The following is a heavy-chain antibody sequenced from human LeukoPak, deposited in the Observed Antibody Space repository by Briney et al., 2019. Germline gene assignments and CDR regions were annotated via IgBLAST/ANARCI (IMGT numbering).Heavy chain of an antibody. J-gene: IGHJ4*02. CDR3: ARVPLTFGSYILENDY. Sequence: SQTLSLTCTVSGGSISSGGYYWSWIRQPPGKGLEWIGYIYHSGSTYYNPSLKSRVTISVDRSKNQFSLKLSSVTAADTAVYYCARVPLTFGSYILENDYWGQGTLVTVSS. CDR1: GGSISSGGYY. CDR2: IYHSGST. V-gene: IGHV4-30-2*01. D-gene: IGHD1-26*01.